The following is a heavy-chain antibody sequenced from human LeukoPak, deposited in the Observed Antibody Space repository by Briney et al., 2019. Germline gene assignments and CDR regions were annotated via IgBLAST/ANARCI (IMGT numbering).Heavy chain of an antibody. CDR3: AKLTDY. J-gene: IGHJ4*02. V-gene: IGHV3-23*01. CDR2: ISGGGGST. CDR1: GFTFSNSA. Sequence: PGGSLRLSCAASGFTFSNSAMSWVRQAPGQGLEWASAISGGGGSTYYADSVKGRFTISRDNSKSTLYLQMNSLRVEDTAVYYCAKLTDYWGQGTLVPVSS.